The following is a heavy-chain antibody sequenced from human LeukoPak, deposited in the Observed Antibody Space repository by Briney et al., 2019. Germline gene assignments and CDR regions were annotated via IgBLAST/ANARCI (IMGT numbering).Heavy chain of an antibody. V-gene: IGHV4-34*01. CDR3: ARGRIAGRRSYFDS. CDR1: GGSFSGYY. Sequence: PSETLSLTCAVYGGSFSGYYWSWIRQSPGKGLEWIGEINLSGSSNYNPSLKSRVTMSVDTSKNQFSLKLNSMTAAADAAVYYCARGRIAGRRSYFDSWGQGILVTLSS. J-gene: IGHJ4*02. CDR2: INLSGSS. D-gene: IGHD6-6*01.